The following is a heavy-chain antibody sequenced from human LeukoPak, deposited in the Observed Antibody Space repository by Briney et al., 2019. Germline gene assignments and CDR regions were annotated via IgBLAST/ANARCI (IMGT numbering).Heavy chain of an antibody. CDR3: ARGPRYLEWLLFHFDY. Sequence: ASVKVSCKASGYTFTGYYMHWVRQAPGQGLEWMGWINPNSGGTNYAQKFWGRVTMTRDTSNSAVYMELSGLRSDDTAVYYCARGPRYLEWLLFHFDYWGQGTLVTVSS. J-gene: IGHJ4*02. D-gene: IGHD3-3*01. CDR2: INPNSGGT. CDR1: GYTFTGYY. V-gene: IGHV1-2*02.